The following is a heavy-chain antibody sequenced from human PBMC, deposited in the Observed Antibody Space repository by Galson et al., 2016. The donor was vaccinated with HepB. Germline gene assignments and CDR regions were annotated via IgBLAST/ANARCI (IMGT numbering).Heavy chain of an antibody. CDR1: GFSLSTSGMC. CDR3: ARMKNYYYGMDG. J-gene: IGHJ6*02. Sequence: PALVKPTQTLTLTCTFSGFSLSTSGMCVSWIRQPPGKALERLALIDWDEDKYYSTSLKTRLTISKDTSKNQVVLTMTNMDPVDTATYYCARMKNYYYGMDGWGQGTTVTVTS. CDR2: IDWDEDK. V-gene: IGHV2-70*01.